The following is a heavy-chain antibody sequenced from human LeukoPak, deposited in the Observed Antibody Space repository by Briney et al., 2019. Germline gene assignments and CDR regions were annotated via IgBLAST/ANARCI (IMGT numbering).Heavy chain of an antibody. Sequence: PGGSLRLSCAASGFTFSSYAMSWVRQAPGKGLEWIGSIYHSGSTYYKPSLKSRVTISVDTSKNQFSLRLRSVTAADTAVYYCARGKSRGSHIDYWGQGTLVTVSS. CDR1: GFTFSSYA. V-gene: IGHV4-38-2*01. J-gene: IGHJ4*02. D-gene: IGHD1-26*01. CDR2: IYHSGST. CDR3: ARGKSRGSHIDY.